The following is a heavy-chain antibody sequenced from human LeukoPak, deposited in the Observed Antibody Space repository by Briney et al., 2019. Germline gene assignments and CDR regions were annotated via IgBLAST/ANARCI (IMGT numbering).Heavy chain of an antibody. CDR3: ARLGSYHDF. V-gene: IGHV4-4*09. CDR1: GAPIRNYY. D-gene: IGHD1-26*01. J-gene: IGHJ4*02. CDR2: IHATGGS. Sequence: KPSETLSLTCTVSGAPIRNYYWSWIRQTPEKGLEWMGYIHATGGSNYYPSLKSRLTVSIDTSRNQLSLKLTSVTAADTAVYFCARLGSYHDFWGQGALVTVSS.